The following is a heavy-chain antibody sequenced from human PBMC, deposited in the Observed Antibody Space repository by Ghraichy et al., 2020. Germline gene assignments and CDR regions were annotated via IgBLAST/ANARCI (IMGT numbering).Heavy chain of an antibody. Sequence: GGSLRLSCAASGFSFSSYWMSWVRQAPGTALEWVANIKQDGSEKYYVDSVKGRFTISRDNAKNSLYLQMNNLRIEDTAAYYCARNPATTLGVTGSFRYDYYGMDVWGQGTTVTVSS. V-gene: IGHV3-7*01. D-gene: IGHD5-12*01. J-gene: IGHJ6*02. CDR2: IKQDGSEK. CDR1: GFSFSSYW. CDR3: ARNPATTLGVTGSFRYDYYGMDV.